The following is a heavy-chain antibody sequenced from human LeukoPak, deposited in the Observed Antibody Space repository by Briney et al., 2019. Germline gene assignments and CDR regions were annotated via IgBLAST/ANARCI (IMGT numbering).Heavy chain of an antibody. J-gene: IGHJ4*02. CDR1: GRSDSKNGAA. Sequence: SQTLSLTCAISGRSDSKNGAAGDWIRQSPSRGLEWLGRTYYRSQQWYSDYAPSVKGRITINSDTSQNQFSLHLNSVTPEDTAVYSCGRETDFGVVTNWGQGTLVTVSS. CDR2: TYYRSQQWYS. V-gene: IGHV6-1*01. D-gene: IGHD3-3*01. CDR3: GRETDFGVVTN.